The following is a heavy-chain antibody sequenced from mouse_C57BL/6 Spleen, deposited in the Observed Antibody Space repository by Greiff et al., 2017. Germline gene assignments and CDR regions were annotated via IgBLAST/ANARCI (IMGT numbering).Heavy chain of an antibody. J-gene: IGHJ3*01. CDR2: IYPRSGNT. CDR3: ARGYYDYDERGWFAY. Sequence: VKLLESGAELARPGASVKLSCKASGYTFTSYGISWVKQRTGQGLEWIGEIYPRSGNTYYNEKFKGKATLTADKSSSTAYMELRSLTSEDSAVYFCARGYYDYDERGWFAYWGQGTLVTVSA. D-gene: IGHD2-4*01. V-gene: IGHV1-81*01. CDR1: GYTFTSYG.